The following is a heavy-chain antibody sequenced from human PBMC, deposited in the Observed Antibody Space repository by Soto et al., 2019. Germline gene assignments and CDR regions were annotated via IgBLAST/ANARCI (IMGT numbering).Heavy chain of an antibody. CDR3: ARGHYEYNCNGLSDYYGMDV. D-gene: IGHD1-20*01. V-gene: IGHV1-69*01. CDR1: GGTFSSYA. CDR2: IIPIFGTA. J-gene: IGHJ6*02. Sequence: QVQLVQSGAEVKKPGSSVKVSCKASGGTFSSYAISWVRQAPGQGLEWMGGIIPIFGTANYAQKFQGRVTITADESTSTAYMELSSLRSEDTAVYYCARGHYEYNCNGLSDYYGMDVWGQGTTVTVSS.